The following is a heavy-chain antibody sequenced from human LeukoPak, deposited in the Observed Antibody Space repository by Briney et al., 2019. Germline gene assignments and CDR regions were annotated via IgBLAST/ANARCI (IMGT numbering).Heavy chain of an antibody. CDR3: ASGVTVTKTNAFDL. CDR1: GGSISSYY. Sequence: PSETLSLTCTVSGGSISSYYWSWIRQPAGKGLQWIGRIYTSGSTNYNPSLKSRVTMSVDTSKNQFSLKLSSVTAADTAVYYCASGVTVTKTNAFDLWGQGAMVTVFS. J-gene: IGHJ3*01. V-gene: IGHV4-4*07. CDR2: IYTSGST. D-gene: IGHD4-17*01.